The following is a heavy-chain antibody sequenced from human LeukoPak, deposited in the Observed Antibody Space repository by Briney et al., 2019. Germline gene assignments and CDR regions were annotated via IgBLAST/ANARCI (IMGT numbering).Heavy chain of an antibody. Sequence: SETLSLTCTVSGYSISSGYYWGWLRQPPGKGLEWIGSIYHSGSTNYNPSLKSRVTISVDTSKNQFSLKLSSVTAADTAVYYCARLRPINKNYDILTGWGRGYYYYYYMDVWGKGTTVTISS. CDR3: ARLRPINKNYDILTGWGRGYYYYYYMDV. CDR1: GYSISSGYY. J-gene: IGHJ6*03. D-gene: IGHD3-9*01. V-gene: IGHV4-38-2*02. CDR2: IYHSGST.